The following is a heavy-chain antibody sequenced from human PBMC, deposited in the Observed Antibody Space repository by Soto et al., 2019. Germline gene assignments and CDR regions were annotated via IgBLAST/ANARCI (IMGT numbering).Heavy chain of an antibody. D-gene: IGHD7-27*01. Sequence: SETLSLTCSVSGDSISNLDYFWAWIRQPPGQALEYIGYIYKSATTYYNPSFERRVAISVDTSKSQFSLNVTSVTAADTAVYFCARGRYCLTGRCFPNWFDSWGQGALVTVSS. CDR2: IYKSATT. V-gene: IGHV4-30-4*01. J-gene: IGHJ5*01. CDR3: ARGRYCLTGRCFPNWFDS. CDR1: GDSISNLDYF.